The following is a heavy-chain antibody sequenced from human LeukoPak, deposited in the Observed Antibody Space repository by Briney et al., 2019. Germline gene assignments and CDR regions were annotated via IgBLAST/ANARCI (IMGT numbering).Heavy chain of an antibody. D-gene: IGHD2-15*01. CDR3: ARASGRGLYYFDY. CDR2: ISSSGGNT. J-gene: IGHJ4*02. V-gene: IGHV3-64*01. CDR1: GFTFNTYA. Sequence: GGSLRLSCAASGFTFNTYAMHWVRQAPGKGLEFVSSISSSGGNTYYANSVKGRFTVSRDDSKNTLYLQMGSLRPEDMAVYYCARASGRGLYYFDYWGQGTLVTVSS.